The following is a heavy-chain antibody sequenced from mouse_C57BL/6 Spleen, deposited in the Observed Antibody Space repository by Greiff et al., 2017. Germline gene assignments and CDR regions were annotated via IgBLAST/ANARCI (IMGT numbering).Heavy chain of an antibody. CDR1: GFSLTSYG. D-gene: IGHD1-1*01. Sequence: VKLMESGPGLVAPSQSLSITCTVSGFSLTSYGVDWVRQSPGKGLEWLGVIWGAGSTNYNSALKSRLSISKDNSKSQVFLKMNSLQTDDTAMYYCATSYYGSSRFAYWGQGTLVTVSA. CDR2: IWGAGST. V-gene: IGHV2-6*01. CDR3: ATSYYGSSRFAY. J-gene: IGHJ3*01.